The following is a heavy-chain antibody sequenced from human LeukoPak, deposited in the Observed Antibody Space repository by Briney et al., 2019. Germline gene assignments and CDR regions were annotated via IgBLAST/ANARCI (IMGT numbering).Heavy chain of an antibody. D-gene: IGHD3-3*02. CDR3: ARFLAGGSFCVFFGMDG. V-gene: IGHV1-18*01. Sequence: ASVKVSCKASGYTFTSYGISWVRQAPGQGLEWMGWISAYNGNTNYAQKLQGRVTMTTDTSTSTAYMELRSLRSDDTAVYYCARFLAGGSFCVFFGMDGWGQGTTVTVSS. J-gene: IGHJ6*02. CDR2: ISAYNGNT. CDR1: GYTFTSYG.